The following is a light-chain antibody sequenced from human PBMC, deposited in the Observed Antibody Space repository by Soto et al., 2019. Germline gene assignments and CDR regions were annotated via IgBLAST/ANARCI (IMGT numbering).Light chain of an antibody. Sequence: QSVLTQPPSASGTPGQRVTISCSGSSSNIGSGFVYWYQHLPGTAPKLLISTNNERPSGVPDRFSGSKSGTSASLAISGLRSDDEADYYCSSYTSSSPLFGTGTKLTVL. J-gene: IGLJ1*01. CDR3: SSYTSSSPL. V-gene: IGLV1-47*02. CDR2: TNN. CDR1: SSNIGSGF.